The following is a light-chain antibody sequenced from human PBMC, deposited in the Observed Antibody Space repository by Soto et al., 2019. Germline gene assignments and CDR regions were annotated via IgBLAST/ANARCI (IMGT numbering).Light chain of an antibody. J-gene: IGKJ1*01. CDR1: QGIXSD. Sequence: DIRLTQSASSLSASVGDRVTITCRASQGIXSDLGWYQQKPGKAPKTLXLPASSLQRGGPSRLSGSRSAPEFTLPISSLQPEDFATYYCQQRKTGTPTFGQGTKVEIK. CDR3: QQRKTGTPT. V-gene: IGKV1-17*01. CDR2: PAS.